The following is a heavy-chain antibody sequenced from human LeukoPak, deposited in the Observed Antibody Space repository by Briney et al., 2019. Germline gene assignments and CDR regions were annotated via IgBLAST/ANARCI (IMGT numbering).Heavy chain of an antibody. D-gene: IGHD5-24*01. J-gene: IGHJ4*02. CDR3: AKDSDGYNSNFDY. CDR2: ISWNSGSI. Sequence: PGGSLRLSCAASGFTFDDYAMHWVRQAPGKGLEWVSGISWNSGSIGYADSVKGRFTISRDNAKNSLYLRMNSLRAEDTALYYCAKDSDGYNSNFDYWGQGTLVTVSS. CDR1: GFTFDDYA. V-gene: IGHV3-9*01.